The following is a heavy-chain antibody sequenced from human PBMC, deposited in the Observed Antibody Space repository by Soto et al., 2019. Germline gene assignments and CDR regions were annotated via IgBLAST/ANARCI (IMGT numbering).Heavy chain of an antibody. V-gene: IGHV2-5*02. D-gene: IGHD2-15*01. CDR2: IYWDDDK. J-gene: IGHJ4*02. CDR1: GFSLSTSGVG. Sequence: QITLKESGPTLVKPTQTLTLTCTFSGFSLSTSGVGVGWIRQPPGKALEWLALIYWDDDKRYSPSLKSRLTTTKDTSKNQVVLTMTNMAPVDTATYYCAHRPSYCSGGSCYSGFDYWGQGTLVTVSS. CDR3: AHRPSYCSGGSCYSGFDY.